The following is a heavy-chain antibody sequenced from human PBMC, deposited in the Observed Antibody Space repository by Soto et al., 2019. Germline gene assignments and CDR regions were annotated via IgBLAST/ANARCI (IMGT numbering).Heavy chain of an antibody. Sequence: PGESLRVSCEASGYRFTQYWIGWVRQVPEKGLEWMGIIYPDDSDTRYSPSFEGQVTISVDKSITTAYLHWSSLKASDSAMYYCTRGPPLGGNPMFDRPYSGLGTPVTVSS. D-gene: IGHD3-9*01. CDR2: IYPDDSDT. J-gene: IGHJ4*02. V-gene: IGHV5-51*01. CDR1: GYRFTQYW. CDR3: TRGPPLGGNPMFDRPY.